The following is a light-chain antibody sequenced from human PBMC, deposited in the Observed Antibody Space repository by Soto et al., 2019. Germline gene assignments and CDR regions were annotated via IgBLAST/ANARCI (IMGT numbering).Light chain of an antibody. V-gene: IGLV2-23*01. CDR3: CSYDGSSTLV. CDR1: SSDVGSYNL. Sequence: QSALTQPASVSGSPGQSITISCTGTSSDVGSYNLVSWYQQHPGKAPKLMIYEGSKRPSGVSNRFSGSKSGNTASLTISGLQADDEADYYCCSYDGSSTLVFGGGTKLTVL. CDR2: EGS. J-gene: IGLJ2*01.